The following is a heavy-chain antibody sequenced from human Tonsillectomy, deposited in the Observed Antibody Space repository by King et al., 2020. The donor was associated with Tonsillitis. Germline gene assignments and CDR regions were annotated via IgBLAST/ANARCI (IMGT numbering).Heavy chain of an antibody. Sequence: QLQESGPGLVKPSETLSLTCTVSGGSISSTSHFWGWIRQPPGKGLEWIGSIYYNGGTNYNPSLKSRVTISVDTSKSQFSLKLSSVTAADTAVYYCARRLRTAYFYTMDVWGQGTTVTVSS. D-gene: IGHD2/OR15-2a*01. CDR1: GGSISSTSHF. V-gene: IGHV4-39*01. J-gene: IGHJ6*02. CDR3: ARRLRTAYFYTMDV. CDR2: IYYNGGT.